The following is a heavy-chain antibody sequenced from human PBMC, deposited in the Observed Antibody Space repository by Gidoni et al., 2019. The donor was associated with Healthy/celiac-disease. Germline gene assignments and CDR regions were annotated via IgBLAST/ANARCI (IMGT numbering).Heavy chain of an antibody. Sequence: QVQLQPWGAGLLKPSETLSLTCAVYGGSFSGYYLSWIRQPPGKGLEWIGEINHSGSTNYNPSLKSRVTISVDTSKNQFSLKLSSVTAADTAVYYCARVWGSSYCGGDCYSVGAFDIWGQGTMVTVSS. J-gene: IGHJ3*02. CDR1: GGSFSGYY. CDR2: INHSGST. CDR3: ARVWGSSYCGGDCYSVGAFDI. V-gene: IGHV4-34*01. D-gene: IGHD2-21*02.